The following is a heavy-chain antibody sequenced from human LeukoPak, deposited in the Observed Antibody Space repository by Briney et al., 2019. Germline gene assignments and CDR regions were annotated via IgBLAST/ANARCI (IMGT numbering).Heavy chain of an antibody. J-gene: IGHJ4*02. CDR1: GYTFTSYD. CDR3: ARSRVRGVGTFDY. V-gene: IGHV1-8*01. Sequence: ASVKVSCKASGYTFTSYDINWVQQATGQGLEWMGWMNPNSGNTGYAQKFQGRVTMTRNTSISTAYMELSSLRSEDTAVYYCARSRVRGVGTFDYWGQGTLVTVSS. D-gene: IGHD3-10*01. CDR2: MNPNSGNT.